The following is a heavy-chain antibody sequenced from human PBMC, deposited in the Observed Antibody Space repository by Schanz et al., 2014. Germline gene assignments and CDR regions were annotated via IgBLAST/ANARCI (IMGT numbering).Heavy chain of an antibody. Sequence: QVQLVQSGAELKNPGASVKVSCKASGYSFSAYYIHWMRPAPGQGLEWLGPFTHISQKFQGRISMTRDTSTTTVYMQPSRLPSDDTAVYFCARDVGRPGHFWYVDLWGRGALVTVSS. J-gene: IGHJ2*01. CDR2: FT. D-gene: IGHD1-1*01. CDR3: ARDVGRPGHFWYVDL. CDR1: GYSFSAYY. V-gene: IGHV1-2*06.